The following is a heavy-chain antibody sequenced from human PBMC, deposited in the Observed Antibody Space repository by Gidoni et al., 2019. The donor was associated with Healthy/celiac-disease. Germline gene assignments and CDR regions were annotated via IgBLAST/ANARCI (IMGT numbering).Heavy chain of an antibody. V-gene: IGHV2-70*15. D-gene: IGHD5-18*01. CDR3: ARMGYSYGHYYYGMDV. CDR1: GFSLSPSGMC. CDR2: IDWDDDK. Sequence: QVTLRESGPALLKPTQTLTLTCTFSGFSLSPSGMCVSWIRQPPGKALEWLARIDWDDDKYYSTSLKTRLTISKDTSKNQVVLTMTNMDPVDTATYYCARMGYSYGHYYYGMDVWGQGTTVTVSS. J-gene: IGHJ6*02.